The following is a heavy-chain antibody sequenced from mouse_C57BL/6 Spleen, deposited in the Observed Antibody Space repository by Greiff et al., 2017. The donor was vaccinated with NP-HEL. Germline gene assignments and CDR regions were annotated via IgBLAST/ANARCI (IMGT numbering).Heavy chain of an antibody. J-gene: IGHJ3*01. D-gene: IGHD2-3*01. V-gene: IGHV1-15*01. CDR2: IDPETGGT. CDR3: TRSHDGYYRFAY. CDR1: GYTFTDYE. Sequence: QVQLKQSGAELVRPGASVTLSCKASGYTFTDYEMHWVKQTPVHGLEWIGAIDPETGGTAYNQKFKGKAILTADKSSSTAYMELRSLTSEDSAVYYCTRSHDGYYRFAYWGQGTLVTVSA.